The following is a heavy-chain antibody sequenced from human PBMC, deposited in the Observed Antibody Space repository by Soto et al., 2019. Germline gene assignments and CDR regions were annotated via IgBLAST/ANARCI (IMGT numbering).Heavy chain of an antibody. CDR2: IYPGDSDT. J-gene: IGHJ3*02. Sequence: ESLKISCKGSGYSFTSYWIGWVRQMPGKGLEWMGIIYPGDSDTRYSPSFQGQVTISADKSISTAYLQWSSLKASDTAMYYCARARVSGYYYVRAFDIWGQGTMVTVSS. CDR3: ARARVSGYYYVRAFDI. V-gene: IGHV5-51*01. CDR1: GYSFTSYW. D-gene: IGHD3-22*01.